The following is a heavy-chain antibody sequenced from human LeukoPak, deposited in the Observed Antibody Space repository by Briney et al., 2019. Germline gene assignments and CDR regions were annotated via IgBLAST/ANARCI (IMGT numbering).Heavy chain of an antibody. V-gene: IGHV4-59*01. CDR2: IYYSGNT. CDR3: ARDVGATPGYFDY. D-gene: IGHD1-26*01. J-gene: IGHJ4*02. CDR1: GDSISSYY. Sequence: SETLSLTCTVSGDSISSYYWNWIRQPPGKGLEWIAYIYYSGNTNYNPSLKSRVTISVDTSKNQFSLKLSSVTAADTAVYYCARDVGATPGYFDYWGQGTLVTVSS.